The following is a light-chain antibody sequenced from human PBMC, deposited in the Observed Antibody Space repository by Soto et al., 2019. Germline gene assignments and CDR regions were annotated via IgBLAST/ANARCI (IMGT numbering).Light chain of an antibody. Sequence: DIPMTQSPTSLSASVGDRVTITCRASQGIRNYVAWYQQIPGKAPKLLIYAASTLQSGLPSRFSGSGSGTDLTLAINGLQPEDVATYSCQKYSSVPVFGPGTKVEIK. CDR3: QKYSSVPV. J-gene: IGKJ3*01. CDR2: AAS. V-gene: IGKV1-27*01. CDR1: QGIRNY.